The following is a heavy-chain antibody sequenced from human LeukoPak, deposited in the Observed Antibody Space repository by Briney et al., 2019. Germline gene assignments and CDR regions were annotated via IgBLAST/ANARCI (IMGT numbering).Heavy chain of an antibody. D-gene: IGHD3-10*01. CDR3: AKGGVSLVREPVH. Sequence: PGESLRLSCAASGFTFTNYAMSWVRQAPGKGLEWVSGISGSGDRTYYADSVKGRFTTSRDDSTNSVYLQMNSLRAEDTALYFCAKGGVSLVREPVHRGRGTLVTVSS. CDR1: GFTFTNYA. CDR2: ISGSGDRT. J-gene: IGHJ4*02. V-gene: IGHV3-23*01.